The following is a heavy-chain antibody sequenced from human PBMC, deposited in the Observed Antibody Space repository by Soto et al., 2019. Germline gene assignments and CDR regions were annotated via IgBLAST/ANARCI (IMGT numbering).Heavy chain of an antibody. J-gene: IGHJ4*02. CDR1: GLIFSNYR. Sequence: GGSLRLSCAASGLIFSNYRMHWVRQAPGKGLVWVSRINTDGSITDYADSVKGRFTVSRDNPKNTLYLQMNSLRAEDTAVYYCARDTDGLHYWGQGTLVTVSS. V-gene: IGHV3-74*01. CDR3: ARDTDGLHY. CDR2: INTDGSIT.